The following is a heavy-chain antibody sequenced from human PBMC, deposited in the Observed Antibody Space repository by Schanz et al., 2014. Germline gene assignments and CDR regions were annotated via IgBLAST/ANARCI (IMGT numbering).Heavy chain of an antibody. J-gene: IGHJ6*03. CDR3: ARDHQWLARYYMDV. CDR1: GFTFSNHG. Sequence: QAQLVEPGGGVVQPGRSLRLSCAASGFTFSNHGMHWVRQSPGKGLEWVALIWYDGSNEYYADSVKGRFTISRDNPKKTLYLQMNSLRAEDTAVYYCARDHQWLARYYMDVWGKGTTXTVSS. V-gene: IGHV3-33*01. D-gene: IGHD6-19*01. CDR2: IWYDGSNE.